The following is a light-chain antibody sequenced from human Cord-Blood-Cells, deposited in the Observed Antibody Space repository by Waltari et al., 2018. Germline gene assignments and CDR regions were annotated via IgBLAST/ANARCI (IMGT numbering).Light chain of an antibody. Sequence: QSALTQPASVSGSPGQSITISCTGTSSDVWSYNLVSWYQKQPVKAPKLMIYEGSKRPSGVSNLFSGSKSGNTASLTISGLQAEDEADYYCCSYAGSSTWVFGGGTKLTVL. CDR3: CSYAGSSTWV. J-gene: IGLJ3*02. CDR1: SSDVWSYNL. V-gene: IGLV2-23*01. CDR2: EGS.